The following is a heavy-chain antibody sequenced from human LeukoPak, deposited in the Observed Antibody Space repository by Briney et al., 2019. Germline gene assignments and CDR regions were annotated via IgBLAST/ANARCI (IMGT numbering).Heavy chain of an antibody. CDR2: INEDGSEK. CDR3: ARDPYSGGYGSYYYYYMDV. J-gene: IGHJ6*03. Sequence: GGSLRLSCAASGFTFNSYTLNWVRQVPGKGLEWMANINEDGSEKNYVDSVKGRFTISRDNAKNSVYLEMNSLRAEDTAVYYCARDPYSGGYGSYYYYYMDVWGKGTTVTISS. V-gene: IGHV3-7*01. CDR1: GFTFNSYT. D-gene: IGHD1-26*01.